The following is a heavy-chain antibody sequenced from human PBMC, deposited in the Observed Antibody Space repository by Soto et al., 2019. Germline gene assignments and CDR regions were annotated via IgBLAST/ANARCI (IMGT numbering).Heavy chain of an antibody. Sequence: NPSETLSLTCTVSGGSVSSGTNYWSWIRQHPGKGLEWIGYIYDSGSTNNNPSPKRRVTISVETSKNQFSLKLSSVNAADTAVYYCARESSGWNDAFDIWGQGTMVTVSS. CDR3: ARESSGWNDAFDI. J-gene: IGHJ3*02. CDR2: IYDSGST. D-gene: IGHD6-19*01. V-gene: IGHV4-61*01. CDR1: GGSVSSGTNY.